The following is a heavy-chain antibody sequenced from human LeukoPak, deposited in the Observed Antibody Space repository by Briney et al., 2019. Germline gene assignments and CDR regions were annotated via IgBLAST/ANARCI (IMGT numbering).Heavy chain of an antibody. Sequence: GASVKASCKASGYTFTGYYVHWVRQAPGQGLEWMGWINPNSGGTNYAQKFQGRVTMTRDTSISTAYMELSRLRSDDTAVYYCAREGYYYGSGSYSDYYYYGIDVWGQGTTVTVSS. CDR1: GYTFTGYY. CDR2: INPNSGGT. CDR3: AREGYYYGSGSYSDYYYYGIDV. J-gene: IGHJ6*02. D-gene: IGHD3-10*01. V-gene: IGHV1-2*02.